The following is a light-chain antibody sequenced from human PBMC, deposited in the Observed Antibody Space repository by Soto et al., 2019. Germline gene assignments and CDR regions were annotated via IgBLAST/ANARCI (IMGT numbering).Light chain of an antibody. CDR3: QQYTSYPWT. CDR1: QSISSR. V-gene: IGKV1-5*01. CDR2: DAS. J-gene: IGKJ1*01. Sequence: DFQMTQSPSSLSASVGDRVTITCRASQSISSRLAWFQQKPERAPRVLIYDASSLESGVPSRFSGSGSGTEFTLTISSLQPDDFATYYCQQYTSYPWTFGQGTKVDIK.